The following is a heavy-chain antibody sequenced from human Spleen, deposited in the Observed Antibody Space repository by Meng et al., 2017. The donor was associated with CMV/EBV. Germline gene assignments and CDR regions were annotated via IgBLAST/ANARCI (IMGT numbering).Heavy chain of an antibody. D-gene: IGHD3-22*01. CDR3: ARGLPRRTMIVVLGWFDP. CDR2: INPNSGGT. Sequence: QGRLGQAGAEVKKPGASVKVSCKASGYTFTGYYMHWVRQAPGQGFEWMGWINPNSGGTNYAQKFQGRVTMTRDTSISTAYMELSRLRSDDTAVYYCARGLPRRTMIVVLGWFDPWGQGTLVTVSS. V-gene: IGHV1-2*02. J-gene: IGHJ5*02. CDR1: GYTFTGYY.